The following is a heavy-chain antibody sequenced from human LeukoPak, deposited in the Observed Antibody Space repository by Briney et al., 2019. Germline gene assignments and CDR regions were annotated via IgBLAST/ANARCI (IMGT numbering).Heavy chain of an antibody. CDR2: ISSSSSYI. Sequence: GGSLRLSCAASGFTFSSYSMNWVRQAPGKGLEWVSSISSSSSYIYYADSVKGRFTISRDNAKNTLYLQMNSLRAEDTAVYYCARGRHCSSTSCYYLDYWGQGTLVTVSS. V-gene: IGHV3-21*01. D-gene: IGHD2-2*01. CDR3: ARGRHCSSTSCYYLDY. CDR1: GFTFSSYS. J-gene: IGHJ4*02.